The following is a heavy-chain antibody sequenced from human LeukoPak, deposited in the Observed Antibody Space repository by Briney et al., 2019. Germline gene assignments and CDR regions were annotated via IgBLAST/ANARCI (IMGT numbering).Heavy chain of an antibody. CDR3: ARDWGYYYYYGMDV. D-gene: IGHD3-16*01. V-gene: IGHV3-21*01. CDR2: ISSSSSYV. J-gene: IGHJ6*02. CDR1: GFTFSSYS. Sequence: GGSLRLSCAASGFTFSSYSMNWVRQAPGKGLEWVSSISSSSSYVYYADSVKGRFTISRDNAKNSLYLQMNSLRAEDTAVYYCARDWGYYYYYGMDVWGQGTTVTVSS.